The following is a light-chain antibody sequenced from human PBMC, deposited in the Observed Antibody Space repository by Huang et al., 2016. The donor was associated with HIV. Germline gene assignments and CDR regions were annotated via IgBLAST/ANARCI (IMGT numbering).Light chain of an antibody. V-gene: IGKV1-5*03. CDR3: QQYSSYIQWT. CDR1: QSVRSW. Sequence: DIQMTQSPSTLSASVGDRVTIICRASQSVRSWLAWCQQKPGKAPKLLIYQASTLQNGVPSRFSGSGSGTEFTLTISSLQPDDFATYYCQQYSSYIQWTFGQGTKVEI. J-gene: IGKJ1*01. CDR2: QAS.